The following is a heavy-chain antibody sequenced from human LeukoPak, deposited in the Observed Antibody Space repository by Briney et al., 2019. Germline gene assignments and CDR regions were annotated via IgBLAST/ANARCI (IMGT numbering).Heavy chain of an antibody. D-gene: IGHD6-19*01. Sequence: ASVKVSCKVSGYTLTELSMHWVRQAPGKGLEWMGGFDPEDGGTIYAQKFQGRVTMTEDTSTDTAYMELSSLRSEDTAVYYCATDLLSVAGTSDYWGQGTLVTVSS. CDR3: ATDLLSVAGTSDY. V-gene: IGHV1-24*01. CDR2: FDPEDGGT. CDR1: GYTLTELS. J-gene: IGHJ4*02.